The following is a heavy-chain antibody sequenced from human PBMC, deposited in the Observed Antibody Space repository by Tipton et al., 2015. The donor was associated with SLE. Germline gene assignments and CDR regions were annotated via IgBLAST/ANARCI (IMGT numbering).Heavy chain of an antibody. D-gene: IGHD2-21*01. CDR2: FSSSGGT. Sequence: TLSLTCSVSGGSITSGSNYYWTWFRQPAGKGLEWFGHFSSSGGTNYNTSLKSRVTISADTSKNEISLKMTSVTAADTAVYYCARRDCGGDCYYGNWGQGTQVTVSS. CDR3: ARRDCGGDCYYGN. J-gene: IGHJ4*02. V-gene: IGHV4-61*09. CDR1: GGSITSGSNYY.